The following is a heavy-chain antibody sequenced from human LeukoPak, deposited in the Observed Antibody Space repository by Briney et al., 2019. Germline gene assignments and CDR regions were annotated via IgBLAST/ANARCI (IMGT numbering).Heavy chain of an antibody. Sequence: PSETLSLTCTVSGGSISSYYWSWIRQPPGKGLEWIGYIYYSGSTNYNPSLKSRVTMSVDTSKNQFSLKLSSVTAADTAAYYCAREEQLVTLPDYWGQGTLVTVSS. CDR3: AREEQLVTLPDY. V-gene: IGHV4-59*12. CDR1: GGSISSYY. J-gene: IGHJ4*02. D-gene: IGHD6-13*01. CDR2: IYYSGST.